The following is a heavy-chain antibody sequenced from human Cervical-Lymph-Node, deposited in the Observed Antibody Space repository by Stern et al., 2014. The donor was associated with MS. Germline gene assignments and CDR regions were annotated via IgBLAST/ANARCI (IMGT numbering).Heavy chain of an antibody. J-gene: IGHJ4*02. CDR2: VNTYNGDA. V-gene: IGHV1-18*01. CDR1: GYTFISYG. Sequence: VQLVESGAEVKKPGASVKVSCKASGYTFISYGISWVRQAPGKGLEWMGWVNTYNGDANYAQKLQGRVTMTTDTSKSTVYIELRSLRSDDTAVYYCARGWDLHNWGQGTLVTVSS. CDR3: ARGWDLHN. D-gene: IGHD2-15*01.